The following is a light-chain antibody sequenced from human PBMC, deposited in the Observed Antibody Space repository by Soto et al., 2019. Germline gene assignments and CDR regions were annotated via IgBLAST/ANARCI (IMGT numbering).Light chain of an antibody. CDR3: GTWDSSLNTDV. CDR1: SSSIGSNY. CDR2: ETN. Sequence: QSVLTQPPSVSAAPGQKVTISCSGSSSSIGSNYVCWYQRFPGAAPKLVMYETNKRPSGIPDRFSGSKSGTSATLDITGLQTGDEADYYCGTWDSSLNTDVFGTGTKVTVL. J-gene: IGLJ1*01. V-gene: IGLV1-51*01.